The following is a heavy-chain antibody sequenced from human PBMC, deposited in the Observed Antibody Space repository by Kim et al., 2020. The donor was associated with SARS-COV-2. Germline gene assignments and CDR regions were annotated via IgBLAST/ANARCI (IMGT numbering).Heavy chain of an antibody. D-gene: IGHD6-13*01. CDR2: ISYDGSNK. Sequence: GGSLRLSCAASGFTFSSYAMHWVRQAPGKGLEWVTVISYDGSNKYYADSVKGRFTISRDNSKNTLYLQMNSLRAEDTAVYYCARAGGQQLLVGYWGQGTLVTVSS. V-gene: IGHV3-30-3*01. CDR1: GFTFSSYA. J-gene: IGHJ4*02. CDR3: ARAGGQQLLVGY.